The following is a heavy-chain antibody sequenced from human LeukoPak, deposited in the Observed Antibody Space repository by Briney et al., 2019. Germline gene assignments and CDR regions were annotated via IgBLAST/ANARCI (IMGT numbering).Heavy chain of an antibody. V-gene: IGHV4-34*01. D-gene: IGHD1-26*01. Sequence: SETLSLTCAVYGGSFSGYYWSWIPQPPGKGLGWIGEINHSGSTNYNPSLKSRVPISVDTSKNQFSLKLSSVTAADTAVYYCARLAQIVGAARYYYYMDVWGKGTTVTVSS. CDR3: ARLAQIVGAARYYYYMDV. CDR2: INHSGST. J-gene: IGHJ6*03. CDR1: GGSFSGYY.